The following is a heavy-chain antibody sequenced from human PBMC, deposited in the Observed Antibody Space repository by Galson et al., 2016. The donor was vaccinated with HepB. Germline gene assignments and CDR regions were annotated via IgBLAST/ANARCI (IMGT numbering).Heavy chain of an antibody. V-gene: IGHV4-4*02. D-gene: IGHD1-7*01. CDR3: ARGWELELRTDV. J-gene: IGHJ6*04. CDR1: GGSISSYDW. CDR2: IYHGGRT. Sequence: SETLSLTCAVSGGSISSYDWWNWVRQAPGKGLEWIGEIYHGGRTIYNPSLKRRVTMSLDTSKNHFSLNLSSVTAADTAVYYCARGWELELRTDVWGKGTTVTVSS.